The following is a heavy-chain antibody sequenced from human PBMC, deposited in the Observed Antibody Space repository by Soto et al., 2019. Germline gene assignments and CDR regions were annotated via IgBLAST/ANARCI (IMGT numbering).Heavy chain of an antibody. CDR3: ARGSRYCSSTSCYGSTGRDAFDI. D-gene: IGHD2-2*01. CDR1: GGSFSGYY. V-gene: IGHV4-34*01. J-gene: IGHJ3*02. CDR2: INHSGST. Sequence: PSETLSLTCAVYGGSFSGYYWSWIRQPPGKGLEWIGEINHSGSTNYNPSLKSRVTISVDTSKNQFSLKLSSVTAADTAVYYCARGSRYCSSTSCYGSTGRDAFDIWGQGTMVTVSS.